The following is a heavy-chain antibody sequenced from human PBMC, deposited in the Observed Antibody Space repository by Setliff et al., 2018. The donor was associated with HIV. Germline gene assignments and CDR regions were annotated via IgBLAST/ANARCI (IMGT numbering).Heavy chain of an antibody. D-gene: IGHD2-2*02. J-gene: IGHJ4*02. Sequence: GESLKISCRGSGYSFTSYWIGWVRQMPGKGLEWMGIIYPGDSDTRYSPSFQGQVAISADKSNSTAYLQWSSLKASDTAMYYCARRGLYDTAPFDYWGQGTLVTVSS. CDR1: GYSFTSYW. CDR3: ARRGLYDTAPFDY. V-gene: IGHV5-51*01. CDR2: IYPGDSDT.